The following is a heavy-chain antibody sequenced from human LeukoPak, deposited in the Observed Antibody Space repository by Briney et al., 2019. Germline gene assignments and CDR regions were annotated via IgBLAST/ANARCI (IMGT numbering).Heavy chain of an antibody. D-gene: IGHD4-11*01. Sequence: GGSLRLSCAASGFTFASYSMNWVRQAPGKGLEWVSSISGDSTYIYNAGSVKGRFTISRDNAKNSLYLQMNSLRAEDTAVYYCARGRGSDYSNYVSYYYYYMDVWGKGTTVTVSS. CDR1: GFTFASYS. CDR3: ARGRGSDYSNYVSYYYYYMDV. CDR2: ISGDSTYI. J-gene: IGHJ6*03. V-gene: IGHV3-21*01.